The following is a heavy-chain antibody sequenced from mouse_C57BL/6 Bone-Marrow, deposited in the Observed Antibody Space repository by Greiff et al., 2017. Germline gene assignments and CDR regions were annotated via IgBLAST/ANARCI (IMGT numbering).Heavy chain of an antibody. Sequence: EVQLQQSGPELVKPGASVKMSCKASGYTFTDYNMHWVKQSHGKSLEWIGYINPNNGGTSYNQKFKGKATLTVNKAYSTAYMELRGLPSEYSAVDNCARGDYAMDYWGQGTSVTVSS. CDR3: ARGDYAMDY. CDR1: GYTFTDYN. CDR2: INPNNGGT. J-gene: IGHJ4*01. V-gene: IGHV1-22*01.